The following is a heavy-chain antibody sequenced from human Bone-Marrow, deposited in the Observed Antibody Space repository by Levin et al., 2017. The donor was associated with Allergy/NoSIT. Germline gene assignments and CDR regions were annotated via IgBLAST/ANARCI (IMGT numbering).Heavy chain of an antibody. CDR1: GFPFSSYG. Sequence: GGSLRLSCATSGFPFSSYGMAWVRQAPGKGLEWVASITTTGHYIHYAESVKGRFTISRDHANNSLSLQMNRLRGEDMAVYYCARAAGAAGRGGLDVWGQGTTVTVSS. CDR2: ITTTGHYI. V-gene: IGHV3-21*01. CDR3: ARAAGAAGRGGLDV. D-gene: IGHD6-13*01. J-gene: IGHJ6*02.